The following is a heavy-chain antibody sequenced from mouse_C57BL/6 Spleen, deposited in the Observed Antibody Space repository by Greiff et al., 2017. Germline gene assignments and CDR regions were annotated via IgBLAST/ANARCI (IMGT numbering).Heavy chain of an antibody. J-gene: IGHJ3*01. V-gene: IGHV1-59*01. CDR1: GYTFTSYW. CDR3: ASGYLLPAWFAY. Sequence: QVHVKQPGAELVRPGTSVKLSCKASGYTFTSYWMHWVKQRPGQGLEWIGVIDPSDSYTNYNQKFKGKATLTVDTSSSTAYMQLSSLPSEDSAVYYCASGYLLPAWFAYWGQGTLVTVSA. D-gene: IGHD5-1*01. CDR2: IDPSDSYT.